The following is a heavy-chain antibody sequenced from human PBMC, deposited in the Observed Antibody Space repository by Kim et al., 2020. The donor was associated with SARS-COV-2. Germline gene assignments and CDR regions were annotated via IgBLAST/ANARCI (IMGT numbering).Heavy chain of an antibody. D-gene: IGHD2-8*01. J-gene: IGHJ4*02. V-gene: IGHV3-48*02. CDR3: ARRMALSCMDY. Sequence: YAESGKGPFTVPRDDGKNSVFLQMASLRDEDTALYYCARRMALSCMDYWGQGTLVTVSS.